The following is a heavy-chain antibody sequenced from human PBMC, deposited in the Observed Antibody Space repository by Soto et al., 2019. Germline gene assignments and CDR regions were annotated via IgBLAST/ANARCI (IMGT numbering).Heavy chain of an antibody. CDR3: AKDGRGGSYYSSFDY. CDR1: GFTFSSYA. J-gene: IGHJ4*02. CDR2: ISGSGGST. Sequence: GGSLRLSCAASGFTFSSYAMSWVRQAPGKGLEWVSAISGSGGSTYYADSVKGRFTISRDNSKNTLYLQMNSLRAEDTAVYYCAKDGRGGSYYSSFDYWGQGTLVTVSS. V-gene: IGHV3-23*01. D-gene: IGHD1-26*01.